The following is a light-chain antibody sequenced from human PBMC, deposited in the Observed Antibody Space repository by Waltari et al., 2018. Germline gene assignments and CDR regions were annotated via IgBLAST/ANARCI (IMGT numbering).Light chain of an antibody. V-gene: IGLV2-14*03. J-gene: IGLJ2*01. CDR3: CSYTKTKTVV. CDR1: PDAVYDSLL. Sequence: QSALTQPASVPGSPGPSTTTSCTGTPDAVYDSLLVSWYQVHPGRAPKVILFDVSNRPSGVSRRFSGSKSRSTASLTISGLQAEDEADYYCCSYTKTKTVVFGGGTKVTVL. CDR2: DVS.